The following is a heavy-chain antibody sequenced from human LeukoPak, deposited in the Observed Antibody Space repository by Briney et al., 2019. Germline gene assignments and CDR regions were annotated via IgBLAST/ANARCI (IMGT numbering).Heavy chain of an antibody. V-gene: IGHV1-69*04. D-gene: IGHD1-14*01. Sequence: SVKVSCKASGGTFSSYAISWVRQAPGQGLEWMGRIIPILSIANYAQKFQGRVTITADKSTSTAYMELSSLRSEDTAVYYCARGPGKSGYYYYYGMDVWGQGTTVTVSS. J-gene: IGHJ6*02. CDR3: ARGPGKSGYYYYYGMDV. CDR1: GGTFSSYA. CDR2: IIPILSIA.